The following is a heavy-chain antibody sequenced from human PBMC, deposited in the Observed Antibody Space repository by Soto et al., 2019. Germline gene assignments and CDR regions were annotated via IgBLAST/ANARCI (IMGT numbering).Heavy chain of an antibody. D-gene: IGHD2-15*01. V-gene: IGHV4-28*03. CDR3: ARGGGNGDAFDV. CDR2: IHYSGTT. CDR1: GYSISSSNW. Sequence: QVQLQESGPRLVKPSDTLSLTCAVSGYSISSSNWWGWIRQPPGKGLEWIGYIHYSGTTYDNPSPXTXLTMSVDTSKNKFTLKLSSVTAVDTALYYCARGGGNGDAFDVWGQGTLVTVSS. J-gene: IGHJ3*01.